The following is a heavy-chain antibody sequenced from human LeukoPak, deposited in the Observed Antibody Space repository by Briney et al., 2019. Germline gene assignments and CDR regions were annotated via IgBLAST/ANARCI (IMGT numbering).Heavy chain of an antibody. CDR3: AREGIVVVPAAIDDAFDI. J-gene: IGHJ3*02. CDR1: GGSFSGYY. V-gene: IGHV4-34*01. CDR2: INHSGST. Sequence: PSETLSLTCAVYGGSFSGYYWSWLRQPPGKGLEWIGEINHSGSTNYNPSLKSRVTISVDTSKNQFSLKLSSVTAADTAVYYCAREGIVVVPAAIDDAFDIWGQGTMVTVSS. D-gene: IGHD2-2*01.